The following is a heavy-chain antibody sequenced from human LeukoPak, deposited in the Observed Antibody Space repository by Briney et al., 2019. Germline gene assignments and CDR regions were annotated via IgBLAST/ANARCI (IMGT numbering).Heavy chain of an antibody. V-gene: IGHV3-73*01. J-gene: IGHJ5*02. D-gene: IGHD2-21*02. CDR1: GFTLSGSA. Sequence: GGSLTLSCAASGFTLSGSAIHWVRQASGKGLEWVGHIRSKANTYATAYAASVKGRFTISRDDSKNTAYLKMNSLKTEDTAMYYCTRHGAYCGGDCFGPYNWFDPWGQGALVTVSS. CDR3: TRHGAYCGGDCFGPYNWFDP. CDR2: IRSKANTYAT.